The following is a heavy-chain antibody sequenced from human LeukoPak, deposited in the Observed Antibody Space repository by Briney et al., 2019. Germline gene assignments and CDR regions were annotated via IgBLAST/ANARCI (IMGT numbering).Heavy chain of an antibody. V-gene: IGHV4-39*01. CDR1: GGSISSSSYY. CDR3: ARLASYYDFWSGYYPLLFDY. CDR2: IYYSGST. Sequence: SETLSLTCTVSGGSISSSSYYWGWIRQPPGKGLEWIGSIYYSGSTYYNPSLKSRVTISVDTSKNQFSLKLSSVTAADTAVYYCARLASYYDFWSGYYPLLFDYWGQGTLSPSPQ. J-gene: IGHJ4*02. D-gene: IGHD3-3*01.